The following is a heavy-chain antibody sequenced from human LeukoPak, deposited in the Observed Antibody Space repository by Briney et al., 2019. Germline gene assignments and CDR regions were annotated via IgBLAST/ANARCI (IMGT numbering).Heavy chain of an antibody. J-gene: IGHJ4*02. CDR2: IEQDGSQK. Sequence: GGSLRLSCATSGFTFSSYWMSWVRQAPGKGLEWVANIEQDGSQKHYVDSVKGRFTISRDNAKNLMYLHMNSLRVEDTAMYHCARYDVTLHAGFDSWGQGTLVTVSS. CDR3: ARYDVTLHAGFDS. D-gene: IGHD4-23*01. V-gene: IGHV3-7*01. CDR1: GFTFSSYW.